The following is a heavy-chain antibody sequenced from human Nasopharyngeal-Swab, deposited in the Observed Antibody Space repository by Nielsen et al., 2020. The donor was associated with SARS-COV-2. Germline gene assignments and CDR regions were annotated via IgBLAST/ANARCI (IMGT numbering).Heavy chain of an antibody. V-gene: IGHV4-39*01. D-gene: IGHD6-13*01. CDR1: GGSISSSTYY. CDR2: IYYGGST. J-gene: IGHJ5*02. Sequence: SETLSLTCTVSGGSISSSTYYWAWIRQPPGKGLEWIGSIYYGGSTYYNPSLKSRVTISVDTSKNQFSLKLSSVTAADTAVYYCATLSSRWSESSFSSWGQGPLVPVSS. CDR3: ATLSSRWSESSFSS.